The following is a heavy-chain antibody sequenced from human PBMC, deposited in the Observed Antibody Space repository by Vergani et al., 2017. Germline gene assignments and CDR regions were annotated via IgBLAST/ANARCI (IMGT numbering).Heavy chain of an antibody. V-gene: IGHV2-70*01. D-gene: IGHD5-12*01. Sequence: QVTLRESGPALVKPTQTLTLTCTFSGFSILTSEMCVSWIRQPPGKALEWLALIDWNDNKYFNTSLKTRLTISKDASKNQVVLTMTNMDPVDTATYYCARIRRRGRSGYDIFDFWGQGTLVTV. CDR1: GFSILTSEMC. J-gene: IGHJ4*02. CDR3: ARIRRRGRSGYDIFDF. CDR2: IDWNDNK.